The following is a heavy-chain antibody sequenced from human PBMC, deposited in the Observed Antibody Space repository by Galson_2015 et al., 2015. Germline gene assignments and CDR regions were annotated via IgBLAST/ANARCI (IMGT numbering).Heavy chain of an antibody. CDR1: GGSISSGGYY. CDR2: IYYSGST. D-gene: IGHD5-18*01. V-gene: IGHV4-31*03. J-gene: IGHJ3*02. Sequence: TLSLTCTVSGGSISSGGYYWSWIRQHPGKGLAWIGYIYYSGSTYYNPSLKSRVTISVDTSKNQFSLKLSSVTAADTAVYDCARASDTAMVLAWGGDAFGIWGQGTMVTVSS. CDR3: ARASDTAMVLAWGGDAFGI.